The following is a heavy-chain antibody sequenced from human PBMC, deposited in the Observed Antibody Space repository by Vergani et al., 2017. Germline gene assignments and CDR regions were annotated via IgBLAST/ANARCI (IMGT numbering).Heavy chain of an antibody. CDR1: GGSISSSSYY. J-gene: IGHJ4*02. CDR2: IYYSGST. D-gene: IGHD2-15*01. Sequence: QLQLQESGPGLVKPSETLSLTCTVSGGSISSSSYYWGWIRQPPGKGREWIGSIYYSGSTYYNPSLKSRGTISVDTSKNQFSLKLSSVTAADTAVYYCARVYGCSGGSCYSAIEYXFDYWGQGTLVTVSS. V-gene: IGHV4-39*07. CDR3: ARVYGCSGGSCYSAIEYXFDY.